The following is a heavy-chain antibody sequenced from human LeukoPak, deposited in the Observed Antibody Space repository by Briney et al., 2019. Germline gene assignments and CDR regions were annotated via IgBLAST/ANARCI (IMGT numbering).Heavy chain of an antibody. CDR1: GGSISSYY. CDR3: ARQPIWFGEPPNWFDP. J-gene: IGHJ5*02. V-gene: IGHV4-4*07. D-gene: IGHD3-10*01. Sequence: PSETLSLTCTISGGSISSYYWSWIRQPAGKGLEWIGRIYTSGSTNYYPSLKSRVTMSVDTSKNQFSLKLSSVTAADTAVYYCARQPIWFGEPPNWFDPWGQGTLVTVSS. CDR2: IYTSGST.